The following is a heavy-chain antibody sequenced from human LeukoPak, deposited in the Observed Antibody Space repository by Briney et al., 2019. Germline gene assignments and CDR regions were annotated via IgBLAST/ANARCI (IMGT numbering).Heavy chain of an antibody. J-gene: IGHJ4*02. Sequence: ASVKVCFKASAYTFTSHGISWVRQAPGQGLEWMGWISPSNGNTDYAQTFQGCVTLTTDISTPTAYLELRSLRSDDTAVYYCATGTSYSWYDNFGAYWGEGTLVTVSS. CDR3: ATGTSYSWYDNFGAY. D-gene: IGHD5-12*01. V-gene: IGHV1-18*01. CDR2: ISPSNGNT. CDR1: AYTFTSHG.